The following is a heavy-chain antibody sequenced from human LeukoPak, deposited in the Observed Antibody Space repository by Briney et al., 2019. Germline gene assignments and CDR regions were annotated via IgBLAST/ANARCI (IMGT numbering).Heavy chain of an antibody. D-gene: IGHD1-26*01. CDR3: ARGRVVGATTRYFDY. CDR1: GGSFSGYY. Sequence: PSETLSLTCAVYGGSFSGYYWSWIRQPPGKGLEWIGEINHSGSTNYNPSLKSRVTISVDTSKNQFSLKLSSVTAADTAVYYCARGRVVGATTRYFDYWGQGTLVTVSS. J-gene: IGHJ4*02. V-gene: IGHV4-34*01. CDR2: INHSGST.